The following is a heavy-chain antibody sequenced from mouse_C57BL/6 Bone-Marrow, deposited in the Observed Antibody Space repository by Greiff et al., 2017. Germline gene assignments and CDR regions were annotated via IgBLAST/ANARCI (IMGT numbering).Heavy chain of an antibody. Sequence: EVQLVESGGDLVKPGGSLKLSCAASGFTFSSYGMSWVRQTPDKRLEWVATISSGGSYTYYPDSVKGRFTISRDNAKNTLYLQMSSLKSEDTAMYYCARRGITTVVAPMDYWGQGTSVTVSS. CDR1: GFTFSSYG. CDR3: ARRGITTVVAPMDY. D-gene: IGHD1-1*01. J-gene: IGHJ4*01. CDR2: ISSGGSYT. V-gene: IGHV5-6*01.